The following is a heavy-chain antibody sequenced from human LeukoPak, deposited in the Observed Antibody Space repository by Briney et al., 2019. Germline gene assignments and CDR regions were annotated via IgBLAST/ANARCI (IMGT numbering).Heavy chain of an antibody. V-gene: IGHV3-21*01. D-gene: IGHD6-19*01. J-gene: IGHJ4*02. Sequence: PGGSLRLSCAASGFTFSSYSMTWVRQAPGKGLEWVSSISSSSSYIYYADSVKGRFTISRDNSKNTLYLQMNSLRAEDAAVYYCAKSRGIAVAGYDYWGQGTLVTVSS. CDR1: GFTFSSYS. CDR2: ISSSSSYI. CDR3: AKSRGIAVAGYDY.